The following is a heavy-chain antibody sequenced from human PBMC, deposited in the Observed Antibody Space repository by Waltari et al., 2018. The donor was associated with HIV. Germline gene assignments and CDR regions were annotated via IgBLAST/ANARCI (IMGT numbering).Heavy chain of an antibody. D-gene: IGHD5-18*01. CDR3: AKPAAMASYGMDV. Sequence: QVQLVESGGGVVQPGRSLRLSCAASGFTFSSYGMHWVRQAPGKGRGGVAVISYDGSNKYYAYSVKGRFTISRDNSKNTLYLQMNSLRAEDTAVYYCAKPAAMASYGMDVWGQGTTVTVSS. J-gene: IGHJ6*02. CDR1: GFTFSSYG. V-gene: IGHV3-30*18. CDR2: ISYDGSNK.